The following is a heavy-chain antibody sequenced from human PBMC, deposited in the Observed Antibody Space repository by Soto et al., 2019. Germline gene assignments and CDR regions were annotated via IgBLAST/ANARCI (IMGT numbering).Heavy chain of an antibody. D-gene: IGHD6-13*01. J-gene: IGHJ4*02. CDR1: GFTFNSYA. V-gene: IGHV3-23*01. CDR3: AKASSWYPYFDY. CDR2: ITSSSSST. Sequence: EVQLLESGGGLVQPGGSLGLSCTASGFTFNSYAMNWVRQAPGKGLEWVSVITSSSSSTYYADSVKGRFTISRDNYKNTLYLQMNSLRAEDTAVYYCAKASSWYPYFDYWGQGTLVTVSS.